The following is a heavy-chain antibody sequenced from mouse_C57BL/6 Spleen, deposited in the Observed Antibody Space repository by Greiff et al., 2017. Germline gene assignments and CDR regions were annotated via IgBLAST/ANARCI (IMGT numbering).Heavy chain of an antibody. CDR2: INPGSGGT. D-gene: IGHD1-1*01. V-gene: IGHV1-54*01. CDR3: ARDCDGFAY. Sequence: QVQLQQSGAELVRPGTSVKVSCKASGYAFTNYLIEWVKQRPGQGLEWIGVINPGSGGTNYNEKFKGKATLTADKSSSTAYMQLSSLTSEDSAVYFCARDCDGFAYWGQGALVTVSA. CDR1: GYAFTNYL. J-gene: IGHJ3*01.